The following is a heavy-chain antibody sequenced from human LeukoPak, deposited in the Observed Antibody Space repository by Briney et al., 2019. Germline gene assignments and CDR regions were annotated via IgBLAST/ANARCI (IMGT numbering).Heavy chain of an antibody. V-gene: IGHV3-7*01. J-gene: IGHJ4*02. Sequence: GGSLRLSCAASGFIFSRHWMGWARQAPGKGLEWVSNIKQDAAKIHYVDSVKGRFTISRDDAKNSLYLQMNGLRAEDTAVYYCARGPHYDCWGQGTLVTVSS. CDR2: IKQDAAKI. CDR3: ARGPHYDC. CDR1: GFIFSRHW.